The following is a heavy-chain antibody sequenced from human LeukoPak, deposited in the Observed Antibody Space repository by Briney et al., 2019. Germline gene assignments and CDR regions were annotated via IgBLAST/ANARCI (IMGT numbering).Heavy chain of an antibody. CDR1: GFTFSSYS. J-gene: IGHJ3*02. CDR3: AAGSSPDAFDI. Sequence: PGGSQRLSCAASGFTFSSYSMNWVRQAPGKGLEWVSSISSSSSYIYYADSVKGRFTISRDNAKNSLYLQMNSLRAEDTAVYYCAAGSSPDAFDIWGQGTMVTVSS. D-gene: IGHD6-6*01. V-gene: IGHV3-21*01. CDR2: ISSSSSYI.